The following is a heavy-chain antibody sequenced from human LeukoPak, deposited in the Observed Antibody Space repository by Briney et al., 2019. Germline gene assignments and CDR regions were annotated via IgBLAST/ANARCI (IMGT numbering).Heavy chain of an antibody. CDR1: GYTFTSYG. CDR2: ISAYNGNT. CDR3: ARDRKNPDYYDSSVNWFDP. Sequence: ASVKVSCKASGYTFTSYGISWVRQAPGQALEWMGWISAYNGNTNYAQKLQGRVAMTTDTSTSTAYMHLRSLTSNDTAVYYCARDRKNPDYYDSSVNWFDPWGQGTLVTVSS. D-gene: IGHD3-22*01. V-gene: IGHV1-18*01. J-gene: IGHJ5*02.